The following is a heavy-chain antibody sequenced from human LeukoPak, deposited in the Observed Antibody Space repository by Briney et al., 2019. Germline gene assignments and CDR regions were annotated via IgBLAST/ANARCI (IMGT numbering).Heavy chain of an antibody. J-gene: IGHJ4*02. D-gene: IGHD3-16*02. Sequence: ASVKVSCKASGYTFTSDGISWGRQAPGQGLEWGGGISAYNGNTNYAQKRHGRVTMTTDTSTSTAYMELRRLRSDDTAVYYCARGTYDYVWGSYRNPSDYWGQGTLVTVSS. CDR1: GYTFTSDG. CDR2: ISAYNGNT. CDR3: ARGTYDYVWGSYRNPSDY. V-gene: IGHV1-18*01.